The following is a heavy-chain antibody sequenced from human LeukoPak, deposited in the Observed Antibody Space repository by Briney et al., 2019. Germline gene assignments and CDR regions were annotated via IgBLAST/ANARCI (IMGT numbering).Heavy chain of an antibody. D-gene: IGHD3-10*01. V-gene: IGHV4-39*07. CDR1: GGSISSSSFF. Sequence: KSSETLSLTCIVSGGSISSSSFFWGWIRQPPGKGLEWIGSIYYSGSTYYNPSLKSRVTISVDTSKNQFSLKLSSVTAADTAVYYCARDVTTMVRGVKYNWFDPWGQGTLVTVSS. CDR3: ARDVTTMVRGVKYNWFDP. CDR2: IYYSGST. J-gene: IGHJ5*02.